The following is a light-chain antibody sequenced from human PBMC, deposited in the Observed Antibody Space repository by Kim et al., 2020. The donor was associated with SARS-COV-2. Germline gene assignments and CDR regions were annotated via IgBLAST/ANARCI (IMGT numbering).Light chain of an antibody. V-gene: IGKV1-5*01. CDR3: QQYNSYSYT. CDR2: DAS. CDR1: QSISGW. Sequence: DIQMTQSPSTLSASVRDRVTITCRASQSISGWLAWYQQRPGKAPKLPIYDASSLASGVPSRFSGSGSGTEFTLTISSLQPDDFATYYCQQYNSYSYTFGQGTKLEI. J-gene: IGKJ2*01.